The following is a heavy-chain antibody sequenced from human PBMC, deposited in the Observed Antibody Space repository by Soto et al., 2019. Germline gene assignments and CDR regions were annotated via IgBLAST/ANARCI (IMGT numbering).Heavy chain of an antibody. J-gene: IGHJ6*02. CDR1: GFTFSSYG. D-gene: IGHD6-13*01. Sequence: GGSLRLSCAASGFTFSSYGMHWVRQAPGKGLEWVAVISYDGSNKYYADSVKGRFTISRDNSKTTLYLQMNSLRAEDTAVYYCAKDLQQLVSYGMDVWGQGTTVTVSS. CDR3: AKDLQQLVSYGMDV. V-gene: IGHV3-30*18. CDR2: ISYDGSNK.